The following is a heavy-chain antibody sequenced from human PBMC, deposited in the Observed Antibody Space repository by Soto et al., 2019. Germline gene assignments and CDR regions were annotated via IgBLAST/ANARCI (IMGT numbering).Heavy chain of an antibody. J-gene: IGHJ4*02. CDR2: IKNRPNSYTT. V-gene: IGHV3-72*01. CDR1: GFSLSDHY. Sequence: EVQLVESGGDLVQPGGSPRLSCVASGFSLSDHYMDWVRQAPGEGLEWVGRIKNRPNSYTTNYAESVKGRFTISRDDSKNSLFLQMNSLTTEDTAIYYCADLTWSGSYLPWGQGTLVTVSS. CDR3: ADLTWSGSYLP. D-gene: IGHD3-3*01.